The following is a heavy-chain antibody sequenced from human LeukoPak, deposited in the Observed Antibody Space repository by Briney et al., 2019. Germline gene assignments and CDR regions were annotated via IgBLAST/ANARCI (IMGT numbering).Heavy chain of an antibody. Sequence: SQTLSLTCTVSGGSISSGGYYWSWIRQHPGKGLEWIGYIYYSGSTYHNPSLKSRVTISVDTSKNQFSLKLSSVTAADTAVYYCARVIEWGSSWPFDYWGQGTLVTVSS. D-gene: IGHD6-13*01. CDR3: ARVIEWGSSWPFDY. J-gene: IGHJ4*02. V-gene: IGHV4-31*03. CDR2: IYYSGST. CDR1: GGSISSGGYY.